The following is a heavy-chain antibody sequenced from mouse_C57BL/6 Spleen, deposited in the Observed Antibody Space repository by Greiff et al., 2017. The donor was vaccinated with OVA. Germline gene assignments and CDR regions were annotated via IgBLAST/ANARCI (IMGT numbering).Heavy chain of an antibody. J-gene: IGHJ2*01. V-gene: IGHV1-81*01. CDR2: IYPRSGNT. Sequence: QVQLKESGAELARPGASVTLSCKASGYTFTSYGISWVKQRTGQGLEWIGEIYPRSGNTYYNEQFTGMATLTADKSSSTAYMELRRLTSEDSAVDYCARSVDYYGSSWGDYFDDWGKGTTLTVSS. CDR3: ARSVDYYGSSWGDYFDD. D-gene: IGHD1-1*01. CDR1: GYTFTSYG.